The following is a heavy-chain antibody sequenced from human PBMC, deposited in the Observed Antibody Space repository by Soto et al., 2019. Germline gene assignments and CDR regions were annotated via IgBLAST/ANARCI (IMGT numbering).Heavy chain of an antibody. CDR1: GGSIRSSDYW. Sequence: QLQLQESGPGLVKPAETLSLTCTVSGGSIRSSDYWWGWIRQPQGQGLEWIGSIYYTGSTYYNPSLKSRVIISVDTSKNQFSLRLSSVTAADTAVYYCARQIGRGSWSLDHWGQGTLVTVSS. V-gene: IGHV4-39*01. J-gene: IGHJ4*02. D-gene: IGHD6-13*01. CDR2: IYYTGST. CDR3: ARQIGRGSWSLDH.